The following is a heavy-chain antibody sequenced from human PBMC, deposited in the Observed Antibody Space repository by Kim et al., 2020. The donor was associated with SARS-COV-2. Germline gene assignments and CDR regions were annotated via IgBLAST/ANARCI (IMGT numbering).Heavy chain of an antibody. V-gene: IGHV3-21*01. CDR1: GFTFSSYS. D-gene: IGHD1-26*01. J-gene: IGHJ4*02. CDR3: ARGHSLGAADY. CDR2: IGSSSSYI. Sequence: GGSLRLSCAASGFTFSSYSMNWVRQAPGKGLEWVSSIGSSSSYIYYADSVKGRFTISRDNAKNSLYLQMNSLRAEDTAVYYCARGHSLGAADYWGQGTLVTVSS.